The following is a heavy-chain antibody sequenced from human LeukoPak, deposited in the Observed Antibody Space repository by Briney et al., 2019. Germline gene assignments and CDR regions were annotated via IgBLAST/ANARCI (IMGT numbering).Heavy chain of an antibody. V-gene: IGHV1-69*04. Sequence: ASVKVSCKASGYTFTSYGISWVRQAPGQGLEWMGRIIPILGIANYAQKFQGRVTITADKSTSTAYMELSSLRSEDTAVYYCARDTDSGYDLVIVWGQGTLVTVSS. D-gene: IGHD5-12*01. CDR2: IIPILGIA. J-gene: IGHJ4*02. CDR1: GYTFTSYG. CDR3: ARDTDSGYDLVIV.